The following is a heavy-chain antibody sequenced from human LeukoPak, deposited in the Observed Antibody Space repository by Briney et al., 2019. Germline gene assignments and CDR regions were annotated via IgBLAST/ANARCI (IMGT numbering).Heavy chain of an antibody. CDR2: INSGGSST. V-gene: IGHV3-74*01. CDR3: IWFGQDPTDY. J-gene: IGHJ4*02. CDR1: GFTFSSYW. D-gene: IGHD3-10*01. Sequence: PGGSLRLSCAASGFTFSSYWMHWVRQAPGKGLRGVSSINSGGSSTSYADSVKGRFTIARDNAKNTLYLQMNSLRAEDTAVYYCIWFGQDPTDYWGQGTLVTVSS.